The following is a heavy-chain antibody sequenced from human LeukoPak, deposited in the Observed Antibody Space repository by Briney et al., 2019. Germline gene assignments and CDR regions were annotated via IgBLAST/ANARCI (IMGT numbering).Heavy chain of an antibody. CDR1: GFTFSSYS. CDR2: ISSSSSYI. J-gene: IGHJ4*02. V-gene: IGHV3-21*01. D-gene: IGHD2-21*02. Sequence: PGGSLRLSCAASGFTFSSYSMNWVRQAPGKGLEWVSSISSSSSYIYYADSVKGRFTISRDNAKTSLYLQMNSLRAEDTAVYYCARDILYCGGDCYFDYWGQGTLVTVSS. CDR3: ARDILYCGGDCYFDY.